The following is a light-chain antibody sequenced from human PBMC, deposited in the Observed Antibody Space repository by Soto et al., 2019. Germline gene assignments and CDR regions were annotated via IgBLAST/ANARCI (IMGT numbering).Light chain of an antibody. J-gene: IGKJ4*01. V-gene: IGKV2-28*01. Sequence: DIVMTQSPLSLPVTPGEPASISCRSSQSPLHSNGNTYLGWYLQKPGQSPQLLIYSVSNRASGVPERVSGSGSGTDFTLKISRVEAEDVGVYYCMNAVQTLTFGGGTKVEI. CDR2: SVS. CDR1: QSPLHSNGNTY. CDR3: MNAVQTLT.